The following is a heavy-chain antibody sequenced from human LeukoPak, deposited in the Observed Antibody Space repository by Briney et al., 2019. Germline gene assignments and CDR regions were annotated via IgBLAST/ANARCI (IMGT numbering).Heavy chain of an antibody. Sequence: ASVKVSCKASGYTFTSYGISGVRQAPGQGLEWMGWISAYNGNTNYAQKLQGRVTMTTDTSTSTAYMELRSLRSDDTAVYYCARDFFERDYGDSFDYWGQGTLVTVSS. CDR3: ARDFFERDYGDSFDY. J-gene: IGHJ4*02. CDR1: GYTFTSYG. CDR2: ISAYNGNT. D-gene: IGHD4-17*01. V-gene: IGHV1-18*01.